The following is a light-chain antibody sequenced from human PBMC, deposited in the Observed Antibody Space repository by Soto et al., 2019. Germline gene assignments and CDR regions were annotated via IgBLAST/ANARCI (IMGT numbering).Light chain of an antibody. J-gene: IGKJ1*01. CDR1: QSIDNRY. V-gene: IGKV3-20*01. CDR2: ATS. CDR3: QQYFGSSWT. Sequence: EIVLTQSPGTLSSSPGERATLSCRASQSIDNRYLAWYQHKPGQAPRLLIYATSSRATGIPDRFGGSGSGKDFTLTINRLEPEDFAVYYWQQYFGSSWTFGQGTKVDIK.